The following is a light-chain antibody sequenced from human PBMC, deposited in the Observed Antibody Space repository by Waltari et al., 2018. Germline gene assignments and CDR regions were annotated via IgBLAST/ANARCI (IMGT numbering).Light chain of an antibody. V-gene: IGKV1-6*01. CDR1: QGIRTD. CDR2: GAS. J-gene: IGKJ2*01. Sequence: AIQMTQSPPSLSASVGDRVTITCRASQGIRTDLSWYQQSPGKAPKVLISGASHLQSGVPSRFSGRGSGADFTLTISSLQPEDFATYYCLQDYNYPRTFGQGTKLEIK. CDR3: LQDYNYPRT.